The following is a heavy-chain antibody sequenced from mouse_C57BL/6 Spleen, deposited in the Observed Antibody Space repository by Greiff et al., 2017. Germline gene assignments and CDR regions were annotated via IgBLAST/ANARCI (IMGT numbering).Heavy chain of an antibody. D-gene: IGHD2-12*01. V-gene: IGHV1-19*01. CDR1: GYTFTDYY. J-gene: IGHJ3*01. Sequence: VQLQQSGPELVKPGASVKMSCKASGYTFTDYYMNWVKQSHGKSLEWIGVINPYNGGTSYNQKFKGKATLTVDKSSSTAYMELNSLTSEDSAVYYCARRYDGFAYWGQGTLVTVSA. CDR3: ARRYDGFAY. CDR2: INPYNGGT.